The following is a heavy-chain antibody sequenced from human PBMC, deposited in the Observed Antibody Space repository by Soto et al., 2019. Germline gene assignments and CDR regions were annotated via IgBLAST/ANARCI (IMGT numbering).Heavy chain of an antibody. Sequence: ASVKVSCKASGYTFTSYGISWVRQAPGQGLEWMGWINPNSGGTNYAQKFQGWVTMTRDTSISTAYMELSRLRSDDTAVYYCARDRRRAVAGTGMYAFDIWGQGTMVTVSS. CDR1: GYTFTSYG. D-gene: IGHD6-19*01. CDR2: INPNSGGT. V-gene: IGHV1-2*04. J-gene: IGHJ3*02. CDR3: ARDRRRAVAGTGMYAFDI.